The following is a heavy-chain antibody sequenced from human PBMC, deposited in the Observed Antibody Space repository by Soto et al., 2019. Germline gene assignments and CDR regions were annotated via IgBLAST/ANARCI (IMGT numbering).Heavy chain of an antibody. CDR2: ISSSSSYI. J-gene: IGHJ4*02. V-gene: IGHV3-21*01. Sequence: EVQLVESGGGLVKPGGSLRLSCAASGFTSSSYSMNWVRQAPGKGLEWVSSISSSSSYIYYADSVKGRFTISRDNAKNSLYLQMNSLRAEDTAVYYCARDGPSGYSYGYNPFDYWGQGTLVTVSS. CDR3: ARDGPSGYSYGYNPFDY. CDR1: GFTSSSYS. D-gene: IGHD5-18*01.